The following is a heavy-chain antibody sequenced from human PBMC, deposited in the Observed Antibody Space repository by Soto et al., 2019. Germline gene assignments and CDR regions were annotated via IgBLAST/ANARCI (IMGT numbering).Heavy chain of an antibody. D-gene: IGHD5-18*01. CDR1: GYTFTTHA. J-gene: IGHJ4*02. Sequence: ASVKVSCKASGYTFTTHAIHWVRQAPRQRLEWMGWFNTGNGNTKYSQKFQGRVTITRDTSASTAYMELSSLTSEDTAVYYCARTPDTVMVDYWGRGTLVTVSS. CDR3: ARTPDTVMVDY. CDR2: FNTGNGNT. V-gene: IGHV1-3*04.